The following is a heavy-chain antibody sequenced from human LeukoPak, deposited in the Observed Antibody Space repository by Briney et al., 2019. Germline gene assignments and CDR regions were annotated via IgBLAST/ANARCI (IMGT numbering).Heavy chain of an antibody. CDR1: GGSISSYY. D-gene: IGHD2-2*01. V-gene: IGHV4-59*01. J-gene: IGHJ6*03. CDR3: ARVHPHIVVVPAASYYYMDV. Sequence: SETLSLTCTVSGGSISSYYWSWIRQPPGKGLEWIGYIYDSGSTNYNPSLKSRVTISVDTSKNQFSLKLSSVTAADTAVYYCARVHPHIVVVPAASYYYMDVWGKGTTVTVSS. CDR2: IYDSGST.